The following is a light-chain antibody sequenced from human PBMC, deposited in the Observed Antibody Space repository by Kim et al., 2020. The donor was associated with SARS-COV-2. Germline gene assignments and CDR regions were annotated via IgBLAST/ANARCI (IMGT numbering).Light chain of an antibody. CDR2: EAF. J-gene: IGKJ2*01. V-gene: IGKV3-20*01. CDR3: QQYGSTPYT. CDR1: QSVGSRL. Sequence: LSPRERATLACKASQSVGSRLVAWYQQKPGQAPRLLSYEAFKRVAGIPDRFSGSGSGTDFPLTMRRPEPEDFTMYYCQQYGSTPYTFGQGTKLEI.